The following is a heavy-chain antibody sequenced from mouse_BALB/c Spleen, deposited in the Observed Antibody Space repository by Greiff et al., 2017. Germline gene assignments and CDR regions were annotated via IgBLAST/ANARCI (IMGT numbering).Heavy chain of an antibody. CDR1: GFTFSSYT. J-gene: IGHJ2*01. D-gene: IGHD2-1*01. V-gene: IGHV5-6-4*01. CDR3: TRDQDYGNLDY. CDR2: ISSGGSYT. Sequence: EVKLVESGGGLVKPGGSLKLSCAASGFTFSSYTMSWVRQTPEKRLEWVATISSGGSYTYYPDSVKGRFTISRDNAKNTLYLQMSSLKSEDTAMYYCTRDQDYGNLDYWGQGTTLTVSS.